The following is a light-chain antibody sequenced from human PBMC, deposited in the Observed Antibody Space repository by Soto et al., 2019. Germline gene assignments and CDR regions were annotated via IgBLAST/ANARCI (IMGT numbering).Light chain of an antibody. CDR1: QSVDIN. J-gene: IGKJ4*01. CDR3: QQYDKWPLT. CDR2: GAS. V-gene: IGKV3D-15*01. Sequence: EIVMTQSPATLSVSPGEIATLSCRASQSVDINLAWYQQKPGQAPRLLIFGASTRATGIPARFSGSGSGTDFTLTISSLQSEDVVVYFCQQYDKWPLTFGGGTKVEIK.